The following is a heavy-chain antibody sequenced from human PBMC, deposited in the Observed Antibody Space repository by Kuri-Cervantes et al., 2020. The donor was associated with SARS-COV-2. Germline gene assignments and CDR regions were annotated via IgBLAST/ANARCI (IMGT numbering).Heavy chain of an antibody. J-gene: IGHJ5*02. V-gene: IGHV4-59*01. Sequence: SETLSLSCTVSGVSISAYYWTWIRQPPGKTLEWIGYVSYNGGTNYNPSLQSRVTISRDTSKNQFSLRLNSATAADTAVYYCARGFTTLLNGFAPWGQGTLVTVSS. CDR3: ARGFTTLLNGFAP. D-gene: IGHD1-26*01. CDR2: VSYNGGT. CDR1: GVSISAYY.